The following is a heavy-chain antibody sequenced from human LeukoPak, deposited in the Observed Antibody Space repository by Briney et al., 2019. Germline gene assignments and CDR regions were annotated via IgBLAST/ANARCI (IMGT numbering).Heavy chain of an antibody. CDR2: IYTSGSP. D-gene: IGHD1-1*01. CDR1: GGSISSGSYY. V-gene: IGHV4-61*02. CDR3: VTQLGSGDAFDI. Sequence: SQTLSLTCTASGGSISSGSYYWSWIRQPAGKGLEWIGRIYTSGSPTYTPSLKSRVTISVDTSKNQFSLKLSSVTAADTAVYYCVTQLGSGDAFDIWGQGTMVTVSS. J-gene: IGHJ3*02.